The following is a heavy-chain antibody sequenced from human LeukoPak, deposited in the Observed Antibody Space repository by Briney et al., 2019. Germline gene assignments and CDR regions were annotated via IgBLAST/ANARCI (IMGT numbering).Heavy chain of an antibody. V-gene: IGHV4-59*01. CDR2: IYYNGST. J-gene: IGHJ4*02. CDR3: ARKNDYVWGSYRRYFDY. Sequence: SETLSLTCTVSGGSISSYYWSWIRQPPGKGLEWIGYIYYNGSTNYNPSLKSRVTISVDTSENQFSLKLSSVTAADTAVYYCARKNDYVWGSYRRYFDYWGQGSLVTVSS. CDR1: GGSISSYY. D-gene: IGHD3-16*02.